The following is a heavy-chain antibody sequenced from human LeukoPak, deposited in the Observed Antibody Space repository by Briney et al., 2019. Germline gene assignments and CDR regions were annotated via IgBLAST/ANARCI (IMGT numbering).Heavy chain of an antibody. CDR1: GGSFSGYY. Sequence: SETLSLTCAVYGGSFSGYYWSWIRQPPGKGLEWIGEINHSGSTNYNPSLKSRVTISVDTSKNQFSLKLSSVTAADTAVYYCATLDDYYDILTGSPVRHYYYYGMDVWGQGTTVTVSS. D-gene: IGHD3-9*01. CDR2: INHSGST. J-gene: IGHJ6*02. V-gene: IGHV4-34*01. CDR3: ATLDDYYDILTGSPVRHYYYYGMDV.